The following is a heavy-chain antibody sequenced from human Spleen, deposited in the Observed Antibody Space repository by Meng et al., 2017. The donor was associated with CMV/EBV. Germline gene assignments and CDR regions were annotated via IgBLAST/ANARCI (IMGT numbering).Heavy chain of an antibody. CDR3: ARSAVGGMGHDAFDI. CDR2: ITPFNGDT. Sequence: SGYTFTYRFLHWVRQAPGQAPEWMGRITPFNGDTINAQKFQDRLTITGDNSMTTAYMELTSLRSEDTAIYYCARSAVGGMGHDAFDIWGQGTMVTVSS. V-gene: IGHV1-45*02. CDR1: GYTFTYRF. D-gene: IGHD3-16*01. J-gene: IGHJ3*02.